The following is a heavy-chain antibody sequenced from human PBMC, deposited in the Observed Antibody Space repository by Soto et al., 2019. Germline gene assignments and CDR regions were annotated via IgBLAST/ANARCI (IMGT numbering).Heavy chain of an antibody. J-gene: IGHJ4*02. D-gene: IGHD6-19*01. CDR1: GFTFSNYA. CDR2: ISGPGGST. CDR3: ARDERIAVAGTDN. V-gene: IGHV3-23*01. Sequence: EVQLLESGGGLVQPGGSLRLSCAASGFTFSNYAMTWVRQAAGKGLEWVSSISGPGGSTYYADSVQGRFTISRDNSKNTLFLQMNTLRAEGTALYYCARDERIAVAGTDNWGQGILVTVTS.